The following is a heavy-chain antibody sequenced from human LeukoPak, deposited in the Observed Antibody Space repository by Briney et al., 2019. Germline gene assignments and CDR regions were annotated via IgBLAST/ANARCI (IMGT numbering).Heavy chain of an antibody. CDR2: IIPIFDTA. V-gene: IGHV1-69*13. CDR1: GGTFSSYA. J-gene: IGHJ3*02. CDR3: ARDRLFGGSYLNAFDI. D-gene: IGHD1-26*01. Sequence: ASVKVSCKASGGTFSSYAISWVRQAPGQGLEWMGGIIPIFDTANYAQKFLGRVMITADESTSTAYMELSSLRSEDTAVYYCARDRLFGGSYLNAFDIWGQGTMVAVSS.